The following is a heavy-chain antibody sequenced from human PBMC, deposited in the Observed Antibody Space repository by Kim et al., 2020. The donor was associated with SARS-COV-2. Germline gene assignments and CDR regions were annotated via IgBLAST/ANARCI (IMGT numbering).Heavy chain of an antibody. CDR3: ARVPGYCSGGSCLYYYYGMDV. D-gene: IGHD2-15*01. Sequence: GGSLRLSCAASGFTFSDYYMSWIRQAPGKGLEWVSYISSSSSYTNYADSVKGRFTISRDNAKNSLYLQMNSLRAEDTAVYYCARVPGYCSGGSCLYYYYGMDVWGQGTTVTVSS. CDR1: GFTFSDYY. V-gene: IGHV3-11*06. J-gene: IGHJ6*02. CDR2: ISSSSSYT.